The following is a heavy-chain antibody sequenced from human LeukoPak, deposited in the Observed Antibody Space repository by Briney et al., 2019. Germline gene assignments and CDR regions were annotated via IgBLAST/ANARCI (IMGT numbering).Heavy chain of an antibody. V-gene: IGHV3-30*02. J-gene: IGHJ4*02. CDR3: AKDLGQWLAQYYFDY. Sequence: GGSLRLSCAASGFTFSSYGMHWVRQAPGKGLEWVAFIRYDGSNKYYADSVKGRFTISRDNSKNTLYLQMNSLRAGDTAVYYCAKDLGQWLAQYYFDYWGQGTLVTVSS. CDR2: IRYDGSNK. CDR1: GFTFSSYG. D-gene: IGHD6-19*01.